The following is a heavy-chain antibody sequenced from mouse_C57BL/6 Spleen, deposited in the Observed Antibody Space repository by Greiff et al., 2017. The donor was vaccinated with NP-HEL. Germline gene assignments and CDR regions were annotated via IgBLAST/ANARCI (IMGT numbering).Heavy chain of an antibody. J-gene: IGHJ2*01. V-gene: IGHV1-64*01. D-gene: IGHD2-3*01. CDR2: IHPNSGST. Sequence: QVQLKQPGAELVKPGASVKLSCKASGYTFTSYWMHWVKQRPGQGLEWIGMIHPNSGSTNYNEKFKSKATLTVDKSSSTAYMQLSSLTSEDSAVYYCAKVERDGYYFDYWGQGTTLTVSS. CDR3: AKVERDGYYFDY. CDR1: GYTFTSYW.